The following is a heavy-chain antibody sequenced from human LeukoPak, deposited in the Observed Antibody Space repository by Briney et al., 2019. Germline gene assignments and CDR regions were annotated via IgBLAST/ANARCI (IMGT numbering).Heavy chain of an antibody. V-gene: IGHV3-53*01. J-gene: IGHJ4*02. D-gene: IGHD5-12*01. CDR1: GFTVSNNY. CDR2: IHSGGTT. CDR3: ARDSDSGYGPFAS. Sequence: RAGTLRLSCAASGFTVSNNYMSWVRQAPGKGLEWVSVIHSGGTTNYADSVQGRFTISRDNSKTTVYLHMNSLRAEDTAVYYCARDSDSGYGPFASWGQGTLVTVSS.